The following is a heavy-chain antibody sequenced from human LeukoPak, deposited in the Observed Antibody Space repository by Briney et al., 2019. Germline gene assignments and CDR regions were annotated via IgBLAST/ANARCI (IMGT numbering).Heavy chain of an antibody. J-gene: IGHJ4*02. V-gene: IGHV3-23*01. CDR3: AKAYSSSWHYFDY. D-gene: IGHD6-13*01. CDR1: GFTFNNYA. Sequence: GGSLRLSCAASGFTFNNYAMNWVRQAPGKGLEWVSAISGSGDRTYYAHSVKGRFTISRDKAKNTLYLQMDSLRAEDTAVYYCAKAYSSSWHYFDYWGRGTLVTVSS. CDR2: ISGSGDRT.